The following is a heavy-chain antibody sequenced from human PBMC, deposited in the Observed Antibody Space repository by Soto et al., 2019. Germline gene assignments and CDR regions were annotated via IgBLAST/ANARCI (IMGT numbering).Heavy chain of an antibody. D-gene: IGHD3-16*01. J-gene: IGHJ4*02. V-gene: IGHV3-23*01. Sequence: EVQLLESGGGLVQPGGSLRLSCAASGSISTTTPLSWVRQAPGKGLEWVSTISGRGTNTYYADSVKGRFIISRDNLKNTVNLPMNSLGVEDTAVYYCATSFRYFANWGQGTRVTVSS. CDR3: ATSFRYFAN. CDR2: ISGRGTNT. CDR1: GSISTTTP.